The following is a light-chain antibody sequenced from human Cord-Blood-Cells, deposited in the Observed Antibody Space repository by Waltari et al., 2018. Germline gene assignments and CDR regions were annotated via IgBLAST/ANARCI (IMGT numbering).Light chain of an antibody. CDR3: QQYGSSPPYT. CDR2: GAS. Sequence: EIVLTQSPGTLSLSPGERATLSCRASQSVSSSYLAWYQQKPGQAPRLLIYGASSRATGSPDRFSGSGSGTDFTLTNSRLGPEDFAVYYCQQYGSSPPYTFGQGTKLEIK. CDR1: QSVSSSY. J-gene: IGKJ2*01. V-gene: IGKV3-20*01.